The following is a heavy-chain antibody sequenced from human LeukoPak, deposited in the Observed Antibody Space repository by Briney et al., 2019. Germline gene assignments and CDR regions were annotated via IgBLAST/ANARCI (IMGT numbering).Heavy chain of an antibody. D-gene: IGHD2-21*01. CDR1: GFTFSSYA. J-gene: IGHJ4*02. Sequence: SGGSLRLSCAASGFTFSSYAMSWVRQAPGKGLEWVSAISGSGGSTYYADSVKGRFTISRDNSKNTLYLQMNSLRAEDTAVYYCAKFIQIAHTFDYWGQGTLVTVSS. V-gene: IGHV3-23*01. CDR3: AKFIQIAHTFDY. CDR2: ISGSGGST.